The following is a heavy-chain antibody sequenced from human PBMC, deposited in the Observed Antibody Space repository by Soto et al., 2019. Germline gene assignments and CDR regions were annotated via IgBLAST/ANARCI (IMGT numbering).Heavy chain of an antibody. V-gene: IGHV4-4*02. J-gene: IGHJ5*02. CDR2: VYHSGST. CDR1: GDSISXTHW. Sequence: QXYLHQSGPGLVKPSGTLSLTCAVSGDSISXTHWWTWVRQTPGKGLEWIGEVYHSGSTSYNPSLKSRVTISVDKSNNQFSLKLTSVTAADTAVYYCATLPPRIVVTVLPIPTWGQGTLVSVSS. CDR3: ATLPPRIVVTVLPIPT. D-gene: IGHD2-21*01.